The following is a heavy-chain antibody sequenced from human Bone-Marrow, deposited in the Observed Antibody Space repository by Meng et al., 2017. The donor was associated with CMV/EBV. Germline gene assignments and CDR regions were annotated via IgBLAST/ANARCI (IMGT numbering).Heavy chain of an antibody. CDR2: ISAYNGNT. J-gene: IGHJ4*02. CDR1: AYTFTSYG. CDR3: ARSPKYTSSDRGYDY. Sequence: ASVKVSCKASAYTFTSYGISWVRQAPGQGLEWMGWISAYNGNTNYAQRLQGRATMTTDTSTSTAYMEVRSLRSDDTAVYYCARSPKYTSSDRGYDYWGQGTLVTVSS. V-gene: IGHV1-18*01. D-gene: IGHD6-13*01.